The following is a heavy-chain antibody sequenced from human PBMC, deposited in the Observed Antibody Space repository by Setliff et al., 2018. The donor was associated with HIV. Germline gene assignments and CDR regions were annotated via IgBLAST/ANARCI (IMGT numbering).Heavy chain of an antibody. CDR2: IHTSGST. CDR1: GDSIGYYY. J-gene: IGHJ5*02. V-gene: IGHV4-4*07. CDR3: AREERIAAAGA. D-gene: IGHD6-13*01. Sequence: SETLSLTCTVSGDSIGYYYWSWIRQPAGRGLEWMGRIHTSGSTNYNPSLTSRVTLSVDTSKNQFFLKLTSLSAADTAVYYCAREERIAAAGAWGQGTLVTVSS.